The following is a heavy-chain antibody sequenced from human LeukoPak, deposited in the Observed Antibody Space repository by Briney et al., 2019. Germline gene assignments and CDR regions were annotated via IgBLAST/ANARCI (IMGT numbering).Heavy chain of an antibody. V-gene: IGHV3-20*04. CDR2: INWNGGST. J-gene: IGHJ4*02. Sequence: GGSLRLSCAASGFTFDDYGMSWVRQAPGKGLEWVSGINWNGGSTGYADSVKGRFTISRDNAKNSLYLQMDSLRAEDTALYYCARVGSSGWPSRRGVDYWGQGTLVTVSS. CDR1: GFTFDDYG. CDR3: ARVGSSGWPSRRGVDY. D-gene: IGHD6-19*01.